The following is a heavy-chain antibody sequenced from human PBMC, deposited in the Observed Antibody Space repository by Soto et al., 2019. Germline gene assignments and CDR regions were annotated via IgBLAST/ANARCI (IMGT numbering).Heavy chain of an antibody. D-gene: IGHD5-18*01. CDR3: ASNSYGYPFYDY. CDR1: GVSISSGDYD. J-gene: IGHJ4*02. CDR2: IYYSGST. V-gene: IGHV4-30-4*02. Sequence: SETLSLTCTVSGVSISSGDYDWSCFRQPSGKGLEWIGYIYYSGSTYYYPSLKSRVTISVDTSKNQFSLKLSSVTVAYTAVYYCASNSYGYPFYDYWGQGTLVTVS.